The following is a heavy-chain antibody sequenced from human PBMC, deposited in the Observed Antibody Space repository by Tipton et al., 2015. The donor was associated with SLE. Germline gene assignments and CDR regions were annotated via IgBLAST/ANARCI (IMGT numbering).Heavy chain of an antibody. D-gene: IGHD6-13*01. CDR2: ISSSGSTI. Sequence: SLRLSCAASGFTFSSYEMNWVRQAPGKGLEWVSYISSSGSTIYYADSVKGRFTISRDNAKNSLYLQMNSLRAEDTAVYYCARAPSYSSSWYPHPYYYYGMDVWGQGTTVTVSS. CDR1: GFTFSSYE. CDR3: ARAPSYSSSWYPHPYYYYGMDV. V-gene: IGHV3-48*03. J-gene: IGHJ6*02.